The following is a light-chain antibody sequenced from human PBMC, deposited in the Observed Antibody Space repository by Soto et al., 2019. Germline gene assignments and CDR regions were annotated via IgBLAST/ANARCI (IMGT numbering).Light chain of an antibody. CDR2: EVS. CDR3: SSFTSRTTVL. J-gene: IGLJ2*01. V-gene: IGLV2-14*01. CDR1: SNDVGGYNY. Sequence: QSALTQPASVSGSPGQSITISCTGTSNDVGGYNYVSWYQQHPGKAPKLMMYEVSNRPSGVSDRFSGSKSVNTASLIISGLLAEDEADYYCSSFTSRTTVLFGGGTKLTVL.